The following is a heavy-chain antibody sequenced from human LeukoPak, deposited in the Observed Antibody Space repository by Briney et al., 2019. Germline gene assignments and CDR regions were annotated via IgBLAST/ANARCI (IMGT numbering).Heavy chain of an antibody. CDR3: ANFDADSQAFHI. CDR2: ILYDGSKK. CDR1: GFTFTNYN. V-gene: IGHV3-30*18. J-gene: IGHJ3*02. D-gene: IGHD3-9*01. Sequence: GGSLRLSCAASGFTFTNYNMHWVRQTQGKGLQWVAAILYDGSKKYYADSVKGRFSVYRDNSNYILYLQMNSLKAEDTAVYSCANFDADSQAFHIWGQGTMVTVSS.